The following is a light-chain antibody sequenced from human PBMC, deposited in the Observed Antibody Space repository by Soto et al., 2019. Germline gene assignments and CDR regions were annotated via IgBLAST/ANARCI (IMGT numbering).Light chain of an antibody. CDR2: GAS. J-gene: IGKJ2*01. V-gene: IGKV1-12*01. CDR1: QDITTW. CDR3: RQSSSFTFT. Sequence: DIQMTQSPSSVSASVGDRVTITCRASQDITTWLAWYQQKPGVAPRLLMSGASNLQSEVPSRFSCTVSGTQFTLPIRSLQPEDFASYYCRQSSSFTFTFGQWTRLEIK.